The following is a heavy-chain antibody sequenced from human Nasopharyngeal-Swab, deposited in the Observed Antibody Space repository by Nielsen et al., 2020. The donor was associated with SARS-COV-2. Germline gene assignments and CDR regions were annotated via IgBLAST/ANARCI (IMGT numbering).Heavy chain of an antibody. CDR1: GEPSSGYY. CDR3: ARGRYLGIYYYGMDV. CDR2: VNHNGSP. Sequence: SETLSLTCAIYGEPSSGYYWTWIRKPPGKGLEWIGEVNHNGSPSYNPSLKSRVTLSVDTSKNQFSLKLSSVTAADTAIYYCARGRYLGIYYYGMDVWGQGTTVTVSS. V-gene: IGHV4-34*01. D-gene: IGHD3-16*01. J-gene: IGHJ6*02.